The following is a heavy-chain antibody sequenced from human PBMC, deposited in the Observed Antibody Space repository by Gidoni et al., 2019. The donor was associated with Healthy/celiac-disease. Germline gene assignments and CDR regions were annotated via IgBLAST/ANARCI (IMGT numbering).Heavy chain of an antibody. J-gene: IGHJ4*02. D-gene: IGHD3-22*01. CDR1: GGSISGYY. CDR2: IYYRGRT. Sequence: QVQLQESGPGLVKPSETLSLTCSVPGGSISGYYWSWIRQPPGKGLEWIGYIYYRGRTNYNPSLKSRVTISADTSKNQFSLKLSSVTAADTAVYYCARVHHPYYYDSSGYYYLYYFDYWGQGTLVTVSS. V-gene: IGHV4-59*01. CDR3: ARVHHPYYYDSSGYYYLYYFDY.